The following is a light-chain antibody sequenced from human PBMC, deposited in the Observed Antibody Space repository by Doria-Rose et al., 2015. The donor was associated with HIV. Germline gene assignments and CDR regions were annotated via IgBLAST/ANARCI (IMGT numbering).Light chain of an antibody. V-gene: IGKV4-1*01. CDR2: WAS. Sequence: DIRLTQSPGSLGMSLGERATLNCKSNQSLLYTPNNYLAWYQQKPGQPPKLLIYWASTRQSGVPVRFSGSGSGTDFTLAISSLEAEDVAVYYCQQYYDTPSFGPGTTVDIK. CDR1: QSLLYTPNNY. J-gene: IGKJ3*01. CDR3: QQYYDTPS.